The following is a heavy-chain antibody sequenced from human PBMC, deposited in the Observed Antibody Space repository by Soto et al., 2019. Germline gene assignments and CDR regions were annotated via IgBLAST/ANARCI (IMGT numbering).Heavy chain of an antibody. CDR2: ISYDGSNK. CDR3: AKFYGGDSAHTYTLDP. V-gene: IGHV3-30-3*02. Sequence: GGSLRLSCAASGFTFSSYAMHWVHQAPGKGLEWVAVISYDGSNKYYADSVKGRFTISRDNSKNTLYLQMNSLRAEDTAVYYCAKFYGGDSAHTYTLDPWGQGTLVTVSS. D-gene: IGHD2-21*02. J-gene: IGHJ5*02. CDR1: GFTFSSYA.